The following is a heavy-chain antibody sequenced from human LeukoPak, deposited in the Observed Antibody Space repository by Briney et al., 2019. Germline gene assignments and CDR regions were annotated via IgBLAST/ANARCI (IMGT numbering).Heavy chain of an antibody. CDR1: GGSISSGDYF. CDR3: AHGRGRAFDI. J-gene: IGHJ3*02. D-gene: IGHD3-10*01. V-gene: IGHV4-30-4*01. CDR2: IYYSGST. Sequence: ASETLSLTCTVSGGSISSGDYFWSWIRQPPGEALEWIAYIYYSGSTYYNPSLKSRITMSINTSKSQFSLKLSSVTAADTAVYYCAHGRGRAFDIWGQGTMVTVSS.